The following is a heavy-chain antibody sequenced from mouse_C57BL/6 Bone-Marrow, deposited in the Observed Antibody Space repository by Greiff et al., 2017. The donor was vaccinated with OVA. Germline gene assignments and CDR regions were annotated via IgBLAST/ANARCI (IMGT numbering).Heavy chain of an antibody. CDR1: GFTFSSYT. CDR3: ARPYYGSSLYYYAMDY. Sequence: EVKLMESGGGLVKPGGSLKLSCAASGFTFSSYTMSWVRQTPEKRLEWVATISGGGGNTYYPDSVKGRFTISRDNAKNTLYLQMSSLRSEDTALYYCARPYYGSSLYYYAMDYWGQGTSVTVSS. D-gene: IGHD1-1*01. V-gene: IGHV5-9*01. J-gene: IGHJ4*01. CDR2: ISGGGGNT.